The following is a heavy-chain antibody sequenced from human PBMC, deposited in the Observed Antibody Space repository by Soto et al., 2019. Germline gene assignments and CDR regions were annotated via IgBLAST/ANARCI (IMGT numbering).Heavy chain of an antibody. D-gene: IGHD1-1*01. CDR3: ASARTGTAHLDAFDI. Sequence: GGSLRLSCAASGFTFSSYDMHWVRQATGKGLEWVSAIGTAGDTYYPGSVKGRFTISRENAKNSLYLQMNSLRAGDTAVYYCASARTGTAHLDAFDIWGQGTLVPVSS. J-gene: IGHJ3*02. CDR1: GFTFSSYD. CDR2: IGTAGDT. V-gene: IGHV3-13*01.